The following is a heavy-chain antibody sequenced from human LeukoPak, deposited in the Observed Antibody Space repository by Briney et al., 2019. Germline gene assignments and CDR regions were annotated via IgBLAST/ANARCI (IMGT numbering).Heavy chain of an antibody. Sequence: PSETLSLTCTVSGGSISSYYWSWIRQPPGRGLEWIGYIYYNGSTDYNPSLKSRVTISLDTSKKQFSLKLSSVTAADTAVYYCASLVVVVVTASEIDYWGQGTLVTVSS. CDR2: IYYNGST. D-gene: IGHD2-21*02. J-gene: IGHJ4*02. V-gene: IGHV4-59*08. CDR3: ASLVVVVVTASEIDY. CDR1: GGSISSYY.